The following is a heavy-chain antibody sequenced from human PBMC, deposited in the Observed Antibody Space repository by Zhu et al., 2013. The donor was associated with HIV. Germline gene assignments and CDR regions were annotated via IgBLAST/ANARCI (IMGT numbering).Heavy chain of an antibody. J-gene: IGHJ4*02. CDR2: VYHSGTT. Sequence: QVQLQESGPGLVKPSETLSLTCTVSGGSLSSASFYWSWFRQPPGKGLEWIGYVYHSGTTDYNPSLKGRVTISIDTSKNQFSLKLSSVTAADTAVYYCARLFYYDSSGYYPCYLDYVGPG. CDR3: ARLFYYDSSGYYPCYLDY. CDR1: GGSLSSASFY. D-gene: IGHD3-22*01. V-gene: IGHV4-61*01.